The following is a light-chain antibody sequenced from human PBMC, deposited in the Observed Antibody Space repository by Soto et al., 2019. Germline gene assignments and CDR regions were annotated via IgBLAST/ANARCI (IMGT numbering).Light chain of an antibody. CDR2: RAS. CDR3: QQYNNWPLFT. CDR1: QVITSSY. V-gene: IGKV3-20*01. Sequence: EIVLTQSPGTLSLSPGERATLSCRASQVITSSYLSWYQQKPGQAPRLLISRASTRAAGVPDRFSGSGSGTDFTLSISSLQSEDFAVYYCQQYNNWPLFTFGPGTKVDIK. J-gene: IGKJ3*01.